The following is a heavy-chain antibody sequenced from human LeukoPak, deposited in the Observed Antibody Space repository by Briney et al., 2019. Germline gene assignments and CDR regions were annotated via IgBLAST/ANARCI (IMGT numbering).Heavy chain of an antibody. CDR3: AKTEAKYYDILTGYLGY. CDR2: IRPSGDNT. Sequence: GGSLRLSCAASGFTFSSYDMTWVRQAPGRGLEWVSSIRPSGDNTYYGDSVKGRFTISRDNSKNTVYLQMNNMRVDDTAVYYCAKTEAKYYDILTGYLGYWGQGTLVTVSS. J-gene: IGHJ4*02. CDR1: GFTFSSYD. D-gene: IGHD3-9*01. V-gene: IGHV3-23*01.